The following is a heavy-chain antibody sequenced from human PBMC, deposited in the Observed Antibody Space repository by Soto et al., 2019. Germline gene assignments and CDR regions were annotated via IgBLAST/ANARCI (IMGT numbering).Heavy chain of an antibody. CDR1: GFTFSSYG. V-gene: IGHV3-30*18. D-gene: IGHD2-8*02. CDR2: ISYDGSNK. CDR3: AKEQPWWRRAFDY. J-gene: IGHJ4*02. Sequence: QVQLVESGGGVVQPGRSLRLSCAASGFTFSSYGMHWVRQAPGKGLEWVAVISYDGSNKYYADSVKGRFTISRDNSKNTLYLQMNSLRAEDTAVYYCAKEQPWWRRAFDYWGQGTLVTVSS.